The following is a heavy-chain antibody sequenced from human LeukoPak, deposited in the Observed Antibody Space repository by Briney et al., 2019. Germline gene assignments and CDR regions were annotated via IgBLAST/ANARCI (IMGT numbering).Heavy chain of an antibody. D-gene: IGHD4-11*01. CDR1: GGSISSGSYY. CDR3: ARGRTTVGY. CDR2: IYYSGST. V-gene: IGHV4-61*10. Sequence: PSQTLSLTCTVSGGSISSGSYYWSWIRQPAGKGLEWIGYIYYSGSTNYNPSLKSRVTISVDTSKNQFSLKLSSVTAADTAVYYCARGRTTVGYWGQGTLVTVSS. J-gene: IGHJ4*02.